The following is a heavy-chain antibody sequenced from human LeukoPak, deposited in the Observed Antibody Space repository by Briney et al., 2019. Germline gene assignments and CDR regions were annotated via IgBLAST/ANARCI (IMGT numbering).Heavy chain of an antibody. CDR1: GYTFTSYA. Sequence: ASVKVSCKASGYTFTSYAISWVRQAPGQGLEWMGRIIPILGIANYAQKFQGRVTITADKSTSTAYMELSSLRPEDTAVYYCARAKDYSNYGVYFDYWGQGTLVTVSS. V-gene: IGHV1-69*04. CDR2: IIPILGIA. D-gene: IGHD4-11*01. CDR3: ARAKDYSNYGVYFDY. J-gene: IGHJ4*02.